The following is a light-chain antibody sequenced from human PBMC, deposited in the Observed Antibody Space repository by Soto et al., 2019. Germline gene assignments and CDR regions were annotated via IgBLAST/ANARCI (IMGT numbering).Light chain of an antibody. V-gene: IGLV2-14*01. CDR2: EVD. CDR3: SSSTVINTAV. CDR1: SSDVGAYNY. Sequence: QSALTQPASASGSPGQSISISCTGSSSDVGAYNYVAWYQQKPGKAPKLLIYEVDNRPSGISHRFSGSKSGNTASLTISGLQNEDEADYYCSSSTVINTAVFGGGTKLTVL. J-gene: IGLJ3*02.